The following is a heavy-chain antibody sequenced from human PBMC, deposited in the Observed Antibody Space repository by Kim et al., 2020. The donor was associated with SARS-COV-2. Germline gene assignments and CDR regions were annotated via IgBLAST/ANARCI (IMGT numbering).Heavy chain of an antibody. D-gene: IGHD6-6*01. J-gene: IGHJ1*01. CDR1: GASISSSSYY. Sequence: SETLSLICNVSGASISSSSYYWGWLRQTPGKGLEWIGTIFHSGSTYYSPSLKSRLSISIDTSKSHFSLRLRSGSAADTGIYYCARQAGIAARQVADFWGQGTHVTVSS. V-gene: IGHV4-39*01. CDR2: IFHSGST. CDR3: ARQAGIAARQVADF.